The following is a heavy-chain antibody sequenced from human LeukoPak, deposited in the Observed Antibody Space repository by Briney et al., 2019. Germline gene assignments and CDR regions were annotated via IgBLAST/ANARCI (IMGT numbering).Heavy chain of an antibody. CDR3: ARYESGYNYFDY. J-gene: IGHJ4*02. CDR2: IYYSGST. CDR1: GDSLSSGGYY. Sequence: PSETLSLTCTVSGDSLSSGGYYWRWIRQHPGKGLEWIGYIYYSGSTYYNPSLKSRVTISVDTSKNQFSLKLSSVTAADTAVYFCARYESGYNYFDYWGQGTLVTVSS. D-gene: IGHD5-24*01. V-gene: IGHV4-31*03.